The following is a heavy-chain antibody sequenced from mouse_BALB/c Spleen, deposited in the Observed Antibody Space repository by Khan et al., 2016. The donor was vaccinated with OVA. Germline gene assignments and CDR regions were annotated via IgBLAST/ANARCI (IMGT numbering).Heavy chain of an antibody. Sequence: EVELVESGGGLIQPGGSLRLSCATSGFTFTDYYMSWVRQPPGKALEWLGFIRNKANYYTTEYITSVKGRFTISRDDSQSILYLQMNTLRAEDSATYFCARDGGQYDGYDAMDYWGQGTSVTVAS. CDR1: GFTFTDYY. CDR2: IRNKANYYTT. CDR3: ARDGGQYDGYDAMDY. J-gene: IGHJ4*01. D-gene: IGHD1-2*01. V-gene: IGHV7-3*02.